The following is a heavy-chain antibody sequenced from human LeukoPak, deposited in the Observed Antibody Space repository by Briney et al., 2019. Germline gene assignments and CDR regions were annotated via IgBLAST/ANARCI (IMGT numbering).Heavy chain of an antibody. CDR3: ATDRGWRTSGYYLYYFEY. Sequence: GGTLRLSCAASGFIFTNYFMSWVRQAPGKGLEWVASIKHDGSGKYYVDSVRGRFTISRDNTMNSLYLQMSSLRAEDTAVYYCATDRGWRTSGYYLYYFEYWGQGTLVTYSS. CDR1: GFIFTNYF. CDR2: IKHDGSGK. D-gene: IGHD3-3*01. J-gene: IGHJ4*02. V-gene: IGHV3-7*01.